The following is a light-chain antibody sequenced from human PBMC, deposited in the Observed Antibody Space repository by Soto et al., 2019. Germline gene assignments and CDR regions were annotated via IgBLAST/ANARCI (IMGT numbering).Light chain of an antibody. J-gene: IGKJ1*01. V-gene: IGKV3-20*01. CDR2: GAS. CDR3: QQYGSSSWT. Sequence: EIVLTQSPGTLSLSPGERATLSCRASQSVSSSYLAWDQQKPGQAPRLLMYGASSRATGIPDRFSGSGSGTDFTLNIRRLEPEDFAVYYCQQYGSSSWTFGQGTKVEIK. CDR1: QSVSSSY.